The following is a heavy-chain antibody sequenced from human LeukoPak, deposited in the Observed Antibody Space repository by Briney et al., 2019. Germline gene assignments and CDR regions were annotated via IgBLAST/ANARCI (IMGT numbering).Heavy chain of an antibody. V-gene: IGHV1-2*02. CDR1: GYTFTGYY. D-gene: IGHD4-17*01. Sequence: ASVKVSCKASGYTFTGYYMHWVRQAPGQGLEWMGWINPNSGGTNYAQKFQGRVTMTRDTSISTAYMGLSRLRSDDTAAYYCARVGGDYGDYVTNWGISYYYYYMDVWGKGTTVTVSS. CDR3: ARVGGDYGDYVTNWGISYYYYYMDV. CDR2: INPNSGGT. J-gene: IGHJ6*03.